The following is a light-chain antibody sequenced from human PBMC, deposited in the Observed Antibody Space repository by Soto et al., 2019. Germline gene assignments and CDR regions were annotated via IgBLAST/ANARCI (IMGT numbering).Light chain of an antibody. CDR1: SIDVVNYNY. V-gene: IGLV2-11*01. Sequence: QSALTQPRSVSGSPGQSVTISCTGTSIDVVNYNYVSWYQQHPGKAPKLMIYDVSKRPSGVPDRFSGSKSGNTASLTISGLQADDEADYYCCSYAGSHPEVFGGGTKLTVL. CDR2: DVS. J-gene: IGLJ2*01. CDR3: CSYAGSHPEV.